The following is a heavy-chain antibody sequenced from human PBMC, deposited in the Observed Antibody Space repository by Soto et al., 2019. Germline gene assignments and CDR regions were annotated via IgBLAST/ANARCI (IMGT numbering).Heavy chain of an antibody. CDR3: ARGGIFDSSGYYYFSAFDI. CDR1: GYTFTSYG. CDR2: INAGNGNT. D-gene: IGHD3-22*01. V-gene: IGHV1-3*01. Sequence: VASVKVSCKASGYTFTSYGISWVRQAPGQGLEWMGWINAGNGNTKYSQKFQGRVTITRDTSASTAYMELSSLRSEDTAVYYCARGGIFDSSGYYYFSAFDIWGQGTMVTVSS. J-gene: IGHJ3*02.